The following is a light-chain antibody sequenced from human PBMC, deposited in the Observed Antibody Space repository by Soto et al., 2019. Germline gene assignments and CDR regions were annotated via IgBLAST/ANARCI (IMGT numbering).Light chain of an antibody. CDR1: QSIDSD. V-gene: IGKV3D-15*01. CDR3: QQYYSWPWT. Sequence: EIVMTQSSATLSVSPGERVILSCRAGQSIDSDLAWYQQKPGQGPRFLIYEASTRATGIPARFSGSGSGTQFTLTISSFQSEDSAIYYCQQYYSWPWTLGQGTKVDIK. CDR2: EAS. J-gene: IGKJ1*01.